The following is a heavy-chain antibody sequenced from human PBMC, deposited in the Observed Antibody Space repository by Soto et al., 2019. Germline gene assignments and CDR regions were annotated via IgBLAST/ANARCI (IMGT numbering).Heavy chain of an antibody. J-gene: IGHJ3*02. CDR2: FDPEDGET. V-gene: IGHV1-24*01. D-gene: IGHD3-3*01. CDR3: ATAGPGRFLEWLLFAFDI. Sequence: APVKVSCKVSGYTLTELSMHWVRQAPEKGLEWMGGFDPEDGETIYAQKFQGRVTMTEDTSTDTAYMELSSLRSEDTAVYYCATAGPGRFLEWLLFAFDIWVQGTMVTVSS. CDR1: GYTLTELS.